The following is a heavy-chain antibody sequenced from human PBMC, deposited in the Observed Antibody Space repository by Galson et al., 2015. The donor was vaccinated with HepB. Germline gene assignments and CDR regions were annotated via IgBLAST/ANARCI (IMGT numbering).Heavy chain of an antibody. V-gene: IGHV1-3*01. CDR3: AGRASGSLLPDYYYGMDV. Sequence: SVKVSCKASGYTFRTYTMNWVRQAPGQRLEWMGLMHAGHGNTNYSQYFQDRVTITRDTSASTAYMELSSLRSEDTAVYYCAGRASGSLLPDYYYGMDVWGQGTTVTVSS. CDR2: MHAGHGNT. J-gene: IGHJ6*02. CDR1: GYTFRTYT. D-gene: IGHD1-26*01.